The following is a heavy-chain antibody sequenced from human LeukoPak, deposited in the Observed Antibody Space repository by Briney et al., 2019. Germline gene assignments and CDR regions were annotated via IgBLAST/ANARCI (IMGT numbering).Heavy chain of an antibody. CDR1: GFTFSNYG. J-gene: IGHJ4*02. Sequence: GGSLRLSCAASGFTFSNYGMHWVRQAPGKGLEWVTLISYDGSNKYYADSVKGRFTIFRDNSKNTLYLQMNSLRAEDTAVYYCAKDYRPHDFWSGLVDYWGQGTLVTVSS. V-gene: IGHV3-30*18. CDR3: AKDYRPHDFWSGLVDY. D-gene: IGHD3-3*01. CDR2: ISYDGSNK.